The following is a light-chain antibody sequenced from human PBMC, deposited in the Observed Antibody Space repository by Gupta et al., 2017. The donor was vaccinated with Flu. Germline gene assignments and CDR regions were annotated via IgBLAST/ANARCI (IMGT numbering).Light chain of an antibody. CDR2: HDS. Sequence: SYVLTQTHSVSVAPGQTARITCGGNRIEDKSVHWYQQKPGQAPVVVVHHDSDRPSGIPERFSGSNSGNTATLTISRIEVGDEADYFCQVWDSSSDYVVFGTGTRVTVL. CDR3: QVWDSSSDYVV. V-gene: IGLV3-21*02. CDR1: RIEDKS. J-gene: IGLJ1*01.